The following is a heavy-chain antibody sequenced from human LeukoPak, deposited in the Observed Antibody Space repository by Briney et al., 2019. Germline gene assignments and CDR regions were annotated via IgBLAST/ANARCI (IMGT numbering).Heavy chain of an antibody. CDR2: IYTGGGT. Sequence: SETLSLTCTVSGGSITNLNYYWTWIRQPVGKRLEWIGRIYTGGGTDYNPSLKARATLSVDKSKNQFSLNLASLTAADTALYYCAGRGSNSGTFDIWGPGTFVTVSS. J-gene: IGHJ3*02. V-gene: IGHV4-61*02. D-gene: IGHD4-23*01. CDR3: AGRGSNSGTFDI. CDR1: GGSITNLNYY.